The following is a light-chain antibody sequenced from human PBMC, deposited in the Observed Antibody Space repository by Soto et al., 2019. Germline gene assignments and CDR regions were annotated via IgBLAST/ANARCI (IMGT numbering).Light chain of an antibody. J-gene: IGKJ5*01. CDR1: QSLSSNF. CDR3: QQYENSPIT. CDR2: GAS. Sequence: EIVLTQSPGILSLSPGERASLSCGASQSLSSNFLAWYQQKPGQAPRLLIYGASSRATGIPDRFSGTGSETDFTLTINRLEPEDFAVYYCQQYENSPITFG. V-gene: IGKV3-20*01.